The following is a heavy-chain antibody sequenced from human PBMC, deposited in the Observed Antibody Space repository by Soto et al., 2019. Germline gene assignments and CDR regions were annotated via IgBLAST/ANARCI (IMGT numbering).Heavy chain of an antibody. CDR2: ISYDGSNK. Sequence: QVQLVESGGGVVQPGRSLRLSCAASGFTFSSYAMHWVRQAPGKGLEWVAVISYDGSNKYYADSVKGRFTISRDNSKNTLYLQMNSLRAEDTAVYYCAREGDYGDYYGYWGQGTLVTVSS. V-gene: IGHV3-30-3*01. CDR1: GFTFSSYA. J-gene: IGHJ4*02. CDR3: AREGDYGDYYGY. D-gene: IGHD4-17*01.